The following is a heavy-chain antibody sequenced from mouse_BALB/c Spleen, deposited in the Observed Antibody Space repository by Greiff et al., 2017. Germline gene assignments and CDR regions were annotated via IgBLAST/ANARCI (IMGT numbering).Heavy chain of an antibody. D-gene: IGHD3-1*01. CDR1: GFTFSSYA. J-gene: IGHJ2*01. CDR3: ASSGYY. CDR2: ISSGGSYT. V-gene: IGHV5-9-3*01. Sequence: EVQGVESGGGLVKPGGSLKLSCAASGFTFSSYAMSWVRQTPEKRLEWVATISSGGSYTYYPDSVKGRFTISRDNAKNTLYLQMSSLRSEDTAMYYCASSGYYWGQGTTLTVSS.